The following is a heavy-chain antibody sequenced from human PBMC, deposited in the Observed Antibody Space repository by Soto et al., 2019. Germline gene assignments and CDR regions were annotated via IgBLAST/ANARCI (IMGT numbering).Heavy chain of an antibody. J-gene: IGHJ4*02. Sequence: GGSLRLSCAASGFTFSGYAMSWVRQAPGKGLEWVSTIGTSGSNSYYPDSVKGRFTISRDNSKNTLYLQMNCLRAEDTAVYYCAKRAVVGAARYFDYWGLGTLVTVSS. CDR3: AKRAVVGAARYFDY. V-gene: IGHV3-23*01. CDR1: GFTFSGYA. D-gene: IGHD2-15*01. CDR2: IGTSGSNS.